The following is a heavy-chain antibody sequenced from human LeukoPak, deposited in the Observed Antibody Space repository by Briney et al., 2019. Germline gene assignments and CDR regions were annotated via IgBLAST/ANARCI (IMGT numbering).Heavy chain of an antibody. D-gene: IGHD3-16*01. CDR2: INPDGSEK. V-gene: IGHV3-7*01. J-gene: IGHJ3*02. CDR3: ARYYDPPVGDAFDI. Sequence: PGGSLRLSCAASGFRFGSDWMIWVRQAPGKGLEWVANINPDGSEKYYVDSVKGRFTISRDNSKNSLYLQLNSLGADDTAVYYCARYYDPPVGDAFDIWGQGTLVTVSS. CDR1: GFRFGSDW.